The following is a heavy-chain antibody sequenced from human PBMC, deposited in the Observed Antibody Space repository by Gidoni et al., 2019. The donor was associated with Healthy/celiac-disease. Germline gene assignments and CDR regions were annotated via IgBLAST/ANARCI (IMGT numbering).Heavy chain of an antibody. V-gene: IGHV3-43*01. CDR3: AKGREVSSGWPDY. J-gene: IGHJ4*02. CDR1: GFTFDDYT. CDR2: ISWDGGST. D-gene: IGHD6-19*01. Sequence: EVQLVESGGVVVQPGGSLRLSCAASGFTFDDYTMHRVRQAPGKGLEWVSLISWDGGSTYYADSVKGRFTISRDNSKNSLYLQMNSLRTEDTALYYCAKGREVSSGWPDYWGQGTLVTVSS.